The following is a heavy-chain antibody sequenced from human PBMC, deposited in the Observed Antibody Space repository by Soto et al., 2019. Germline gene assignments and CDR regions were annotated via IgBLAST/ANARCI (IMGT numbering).Heavy chain of an antibody. CDR2: INPSGGST. Sequence: GASVKVSCKASGYTFTSYYMHWVRQAPGQGLEWMGIINPSGGSTSYAQKFQGRVTMTRDTSTSTVYMELSSLRSEDTAVYYCARVGCSGGSCYAVDYWGQGILVTVSS. CDR3: ARVGCSGGSCYAVDY. D-gene: IGHD2-15*01. J-gene: IGHJ4*02. CDR1: GYTFTSYY. V-gene: IGHV1-46*01.